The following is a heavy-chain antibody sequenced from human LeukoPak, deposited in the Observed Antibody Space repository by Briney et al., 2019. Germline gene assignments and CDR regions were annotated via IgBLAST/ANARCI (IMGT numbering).Heavy chain of an antibody. CDR3: ALHYTPRGNYYFDY. J-gene: IGHJ4*02. D-gene: IGHD3-3*01. V-gene: IGHV3-23*01. Sequence: GGSLRLLCAVSRFTPSCYVVSSGGQAPGRGLEWVSTVSGGGDTVCYADSVKGRFTISRDTARNMVSLQMTSLIVEDAALYFCALHYTPRGNYYFDYWGQGTRVTVSS. CDR2: VSGGGDTV. CDR1: RFTPSCYV.